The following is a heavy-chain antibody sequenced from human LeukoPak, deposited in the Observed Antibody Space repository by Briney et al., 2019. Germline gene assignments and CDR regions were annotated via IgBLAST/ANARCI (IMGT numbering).Heavy chain of an antibody. V-gene: IGHV1-2*02. CDR2: INPNSGGT. Sequence: ASMKVSCKASGYTFTGYYMHWVRQAPGQGLEWMGWINPNSGGTNYAQKFQGRVTMTRVTSISTAYMELSRLRSDDTAVYYCARVAAAGTGYYYYMDXWGKGTTVTVSS. CDR3: ARVAAAGTGYYYYMDX. J-gene: IGHJ6*03. D-gene: IGHD6-13*01. CDR1: GYTFTGYY.